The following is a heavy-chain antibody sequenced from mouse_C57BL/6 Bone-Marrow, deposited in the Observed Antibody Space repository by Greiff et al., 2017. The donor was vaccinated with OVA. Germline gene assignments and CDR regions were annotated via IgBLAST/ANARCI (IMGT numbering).Heavy chain of an antibody. CDR3: ARGANPGMDY. J-gene: IGHJ4*01. CDR1: GFTFRSYS. V-gene: IGHV5-4*03. Sequence: EVMLVESGGGLVKPGGSLKLSCAASGFTFRSYSMSWVRQTPEKSLEWVATISDGGGYTYYPDNVKGRFTISRDNAKNNLYLQMSHLKSEDTAMYYCARGANPGMDYWGQGTSVTVSA. CDR2: ISDGGGYT.